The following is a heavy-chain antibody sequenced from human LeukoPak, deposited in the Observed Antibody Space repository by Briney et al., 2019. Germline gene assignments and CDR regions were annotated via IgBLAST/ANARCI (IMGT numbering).Heavy chain of an antibody. D-gene: IGHD3-16*02. Sequence: GGSLRLSCAASGFTFSSYWMHWVRQAPGKGLVWVSRINSDGSSTSYADSVKGRFTISRDNAKNTLYLQMNSLRAEDTAVYYCARGEYDYVWGSYPQSDYWGQGTLVTVPS. V-gene: IGHV3-74*01. CDR1: GFTFSSYW. CDR3: ARGEYDYVWGSYPQSDY. J-gene: IGHJ4*02. CDR2: INSDGSST.